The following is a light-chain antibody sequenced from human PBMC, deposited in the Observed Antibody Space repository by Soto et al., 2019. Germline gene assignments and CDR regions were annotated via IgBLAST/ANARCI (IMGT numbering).Light chain of an antibody. J-gene: IGKJ1*01. CDR3: QQYGSSPRT. CDR2: GAS. CDR1: QTVSSSY. Sequence: EIVLTQYPGTLSLSPGERATLSCRASQTVSSSYLAWYQQKPGQAPRLLIYGASNRATGIPDRFGGSGSGADSTLTISRLEPEDFAVYYCQQYGSSPRTFGQGTKVDIK. V-gene: IGKV3-20*01.